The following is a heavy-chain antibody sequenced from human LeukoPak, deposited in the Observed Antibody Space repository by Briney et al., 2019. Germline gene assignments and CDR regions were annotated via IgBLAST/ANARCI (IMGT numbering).Heavy chain of an antibody. J-gene: IGHJ4*02. CDR2: ISSDGSSA. Sequence: GGSLRLSCAASGFTFSSYWMHWVRQAPGKGLVWVSRISSDGSSASYADSVKGRFTSSRDNAKNALYLQMNSLRAEDTAVYYCAKVPVGAGTEYYFDYWGQGTLVTVSS. V-gene: IGHV3-74*01. CDR1: GFTFSSYW. CDR3: AKVPVGAGTEYYFDY. D-gene: IGHD6-19*01.